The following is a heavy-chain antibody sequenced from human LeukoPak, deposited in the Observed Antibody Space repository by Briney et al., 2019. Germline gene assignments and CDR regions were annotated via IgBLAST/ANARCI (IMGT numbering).Heavy chain of an antibody. V-gene: IGHV4-39*07. Sequence: PSETLSLTCTVSGDSITNSTYYWGWVRQPRGKGLEWIGYIYYSGGTYYNPSLKSRVTISLDTSKNQFSLKLNSVTAADTAVYYCARGDYGDYHDAFDIWGQGTMVTVSS. CDR2: IYYSGGT. CDR3: ARGDYGDYHDAFDI. J-gene: IGHJ3*02. CDR1: GDSITNSTYY. D-gene: IGHD4-17*01.